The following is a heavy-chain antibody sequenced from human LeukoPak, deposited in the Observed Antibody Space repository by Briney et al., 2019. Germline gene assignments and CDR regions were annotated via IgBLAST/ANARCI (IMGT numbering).Heavy chain of an antibody. CDR1: GFTFSSFA. J-gene: IGHJ4*02. V-gene: IGHV3-23*01. Sequence: GGSLRLSCAASGFTFSSFAVSWVRQAPGKGLEWVSSVTGSGSVTSSTYYADSVKGRFTISRDNSKNTLYLQMNSLRAEDTALYYCAKEGTYNNFWSGYFHRGQGALVTVSS. D-gene: IGHD3-3*01. CDR3: AKEGTYNNFWSGYFH. CDR2: VTGSGSVTSST.